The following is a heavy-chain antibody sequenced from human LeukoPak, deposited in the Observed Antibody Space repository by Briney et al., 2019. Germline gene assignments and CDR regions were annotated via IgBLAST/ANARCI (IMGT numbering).Heavy chain of an antibody. D-gene: IGHD3-10*01. V-gene: IGHV3-23*01. Sequence: GGSLRLSCAASGLTFSSYAMSWVRQAPGRRLEWVSAISDTGGSTYYAGSVKGRFTISRDNSKNTLSLQMNSRRGEETAVYYCAKGSSGSRLYYFDYWGQGSLVTVSS. CDR3: AKGSSGSRLYYFDY. CDR1: GLTFSSYA. J-gene: IGHJ4*02. CDR2: ISDTGGST.